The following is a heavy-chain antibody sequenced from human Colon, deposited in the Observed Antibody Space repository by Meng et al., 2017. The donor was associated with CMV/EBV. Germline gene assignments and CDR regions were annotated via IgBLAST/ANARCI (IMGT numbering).Heavy chain of an antibody. CDR1: NGSFSGYF. CDR3: ARATKPNCWEVLEY. J-gene: IGHJ4*02. D-gene: IGHD2-2*01. CDR2: IFRDGST. Sequence: QVQPQQWGAGLLKPSETLSLTCGVYNGSFSGYFWTWIRQPPGKGPEWIGEIFRDGSTKYNPSLQSRVTMSVDTSKNHFSLNLRSVTAADTAVYFCARATKPNCWEVLEYWGQGTLVTVSS. V-gene: IGHV4-34*12.